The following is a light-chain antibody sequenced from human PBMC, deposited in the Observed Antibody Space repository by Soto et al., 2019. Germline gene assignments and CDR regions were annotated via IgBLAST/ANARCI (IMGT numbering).Light chain of an antibody. J-gene: IGLJ1*01. CDR3: QSYDSSLSGYV. CDR2: GNN. Sequence: SLTRPPPSVSGAPGQRFCISCTGSIANIGAAYNVDWYQQLPGTAPKLLIYGNNNRPSGVPARFSGSKSGTSASLAIAGLQAEDEGDYYCQSYDSSLSGYVFGTGTKVTV. V-gene: IGLV1-40*01. CDR1: IANIGAAYN.